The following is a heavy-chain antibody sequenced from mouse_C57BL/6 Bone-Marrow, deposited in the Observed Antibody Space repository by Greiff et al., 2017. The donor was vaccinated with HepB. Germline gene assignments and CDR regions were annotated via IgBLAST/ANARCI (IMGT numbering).Heavy chain of an antibody. V-gene: IGHV1-64*01. D-gene: IGHD1-1*01. CDR3: ASPPYYYEDY. CDR2: IHPNSGST. J-gene: IGHJ2*01. CDR1: GYTFTSYW. Sequence: QVQLKQPGAELVKPGASVKLSCKASGYTFTSYWMHWVKQRPGQGLEWIGMIHPNSGSTNYNEKFKSKATLTVDKSSSTAYMQLSSLTSEDSAVYYCASPPYYYEDYWGQGTTLTVSS.